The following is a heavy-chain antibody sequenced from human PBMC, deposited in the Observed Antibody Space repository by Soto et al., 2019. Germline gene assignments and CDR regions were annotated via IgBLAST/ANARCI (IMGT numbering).Heavy chain of an antibody. V-gene: IGHV1-18*01. Sequence: ASVKVSCKASGYTFTTYRISWVRQAPGQGLEWMGWINAYNGNTNYSQKLQGRVTMTTDTSTSTAYMELGSLRSDDTAVYYCARYDFWSGYYGITGWFDPWGQGTLVTVSS. D-gene: IGHD3-3*01. CDR1: GYTFTTYR. J-gene: IGHJ5*02. CDR3: ARYDFWSGYYGITGWFDP. CDR2: INAYNGNT.